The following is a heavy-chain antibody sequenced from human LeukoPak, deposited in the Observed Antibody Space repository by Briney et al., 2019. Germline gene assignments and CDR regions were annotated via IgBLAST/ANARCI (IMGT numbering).Heavy chain of an antibody. V-gene: IGHV1-69*04. J-gene: IGHJ4*02. CDR2: IIPILGVA. CDR3: ARDRIGQHTYSCDSGAYPFDY. D-gene: IGHD3-22*01. CDR1: GGTSSSYA. Sequence: SVKVSCKASGGTSSSYAISWVRQAPGQGLEWMGRIIPILGVANQAQKFQGRVTITADKSTSTAYMELSSLRSEDTAVYYCARDRIGQHTYSCDSGAYPFDYWGQGTLVTVSS.